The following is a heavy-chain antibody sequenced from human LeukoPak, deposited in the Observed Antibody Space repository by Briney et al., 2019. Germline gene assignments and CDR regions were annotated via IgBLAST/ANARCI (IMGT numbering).Heavy chain of an antibody. J-gene: IGHJ4*02. Sequence: PGGSLRLSCAASGFTFISYAMSWVRQAPGKGLEWVSTISDSGGSTYYADSVKGRFTISRDNSKNTLYLQMNSLRAEDTAVYYCAKLHLGYCSGGSCYFDYWGQGTPVTVSS. CDR1: GFTFISYA. CDR2: ISDSGGST. D-gene: IGHD2-15*01. V-gene: IGHV3-23*01. CDR3: AKLHLGYCSGGSCYFDY.